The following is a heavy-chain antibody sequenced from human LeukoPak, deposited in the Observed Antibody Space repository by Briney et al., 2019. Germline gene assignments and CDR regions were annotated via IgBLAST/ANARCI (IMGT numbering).Heavy chain of an antibody. V-gene: IGHV3-30*03. J-gene: IGHJ4*02. D-gene: IGHD3-3*01. Sequence: GGSLRLSCAASGFTFSSYGMHWVRQAPGKGLEWVAVISYDGSNKYYADSVKGRFTISRDNSKNTLYLQMSSLRAEDTAVYYCVXSXYYYWGQGTLVTVSS. CDR3: VXSXYYY. CDR2: ISYDGSNK. CDR1: GFTFSSYG.